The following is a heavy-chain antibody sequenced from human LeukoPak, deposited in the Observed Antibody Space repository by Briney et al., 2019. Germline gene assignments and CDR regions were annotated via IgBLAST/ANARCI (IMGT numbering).Heavy chain of an antibody. CDR3: ARNDAFDI. CDR2: IYPGDSDT. Sequence: GESLKIPCKGFGYSFTTYWISWVRQMPGKGLEWMGIIYPGDSDTTYSPSFQGQVTISADKSISPAYLQWSSLKTSDTAMYYCARNDAFDIWGQGTMVTVSS. CDR1: GYSFTTYW. V-gene: IGHV5-51*01. J-gene: IGHJ3*02.